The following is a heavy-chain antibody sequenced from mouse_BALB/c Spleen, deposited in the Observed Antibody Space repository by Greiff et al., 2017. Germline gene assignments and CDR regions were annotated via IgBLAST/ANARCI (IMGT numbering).Heavy chain of an antibody. V-gene: IGHV5-6*01. CDR2: ISSGGSYT. CDR3: ARRDVTDDFDY. CDR1: GFTFSSYG. Sequence: EVQLVESGGDLVKPGGSLKLSCAASGFTFSSYGMSWVRQTPDKRLEWVATISSGGSYTYYPDSVKGRFTISRDNAKNTLYLQMGSLKSEDTAMYYCARRDVTDDFDYWGQGTTLTVSS. J-gene: IGHJ2*01.